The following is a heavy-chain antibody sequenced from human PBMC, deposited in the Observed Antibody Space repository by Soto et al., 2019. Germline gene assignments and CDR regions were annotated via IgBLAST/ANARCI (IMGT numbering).Heavy chain of an antibody. CDR1: GYTFTGYY. CDR3: ARDRREDYGDGIDY. CDR2: INPNSGGT. D-gene: IGHD4-17*01. J-gene: IGHJ4*02. V-gene: IGHV1-2*04. Sequence: GASVKVSCKASGYTFTGYYMHWVRQAPGQGLEWMGWINPNSGGTNYAQKFQGWVTMTRDTSISTAYMELSRLRSDDTAVYYCARDRREDYGDGIDYWGQGTLVTVSS.